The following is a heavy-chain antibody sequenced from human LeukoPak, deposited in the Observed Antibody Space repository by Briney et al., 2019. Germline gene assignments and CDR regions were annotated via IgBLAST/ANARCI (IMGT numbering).Heavy chain of an antibody. CDR3: AKDKGIAVPAQPGNWFNP. CDR2: IRPSGDNT. D-gene: IGHD6-19*01. CDR1: GFTFSSYD. J-gene: IGHJ5*02. V-gene: IGHV3-23*01. Sequence: PGGSLRLSCAASGFTFSSYDMTWVRQAPGRGLEWVSSIRPSGDNTYYGDSVKGRFTISRDNSKNTVYLQMNNMRVDDTAVYYCAKDKGIAVPAQPGNWFNPWGQGTLVTVSS.